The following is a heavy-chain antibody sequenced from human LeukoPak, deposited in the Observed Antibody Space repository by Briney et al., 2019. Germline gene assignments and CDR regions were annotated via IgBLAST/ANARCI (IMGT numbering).Heavy chain of an antibody. CDR1: GDSVSSNSAA. D-gene: IGHD2-21*02. CDR2: TYYRSKWYN. Sequence: SQTLSLTCAISGDSVSSNSAAWNWIRQSPSRGLEWLGRTYYRSKWYNDYAVSVKSRITINPDTSKNQFSLQLNSVTPEDTAVYYCARDLVVVVTAIPEYYFDYWGQRTLVTVSS. V-gene: IGHV6-1*01. CDR3: ARDLVVVVTAIPEYYFDY. J-gene: IGHJ4*02.